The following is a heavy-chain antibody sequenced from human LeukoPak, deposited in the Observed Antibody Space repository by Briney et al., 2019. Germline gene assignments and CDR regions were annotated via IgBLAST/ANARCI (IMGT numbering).Heavy chain of an antibody. D-gene: IGHD3-22*01. Sequence: GGSLRLSCAASGFTFDDYGMSWVRQAPGKGLEWVSGINWNGGSTGYADSVKGRFTISRDNAKNSLYLQMNSLRAEDTAVYYCAKGRPDYYDSSGSVYWGQGTLVTVSS. J-gene: IGHJ4*02. CDR2: INWNGGST. V-gene: IGHV3-20*04. CDR1: GFTFDDYG. CDR3: AKGRPDYYDSSGSVY.